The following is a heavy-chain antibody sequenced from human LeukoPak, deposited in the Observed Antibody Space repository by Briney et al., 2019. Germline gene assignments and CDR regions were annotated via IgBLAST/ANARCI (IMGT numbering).Heavy chain of an antibody. CDR1: GFTFSNYW. Sequence: GGSLRLSCAASGFTFSNYWMYWVRQAPGKGLVWVSRINSVGSNTGYADSVKGRFTISRDNSKNTLYLQMNSLRAEDTAVYYCAKDSGVEIRIVVPYYYYYYMDVWGKGTTVTVSS. D-gene: IGHD3-22*01. J-gene: IGHJ6*03. CDR2: INSVGSNT. V-gene: IGHV3-74*01. CDR3: AKDSGVEIRIVVPYYYYYYMDV.